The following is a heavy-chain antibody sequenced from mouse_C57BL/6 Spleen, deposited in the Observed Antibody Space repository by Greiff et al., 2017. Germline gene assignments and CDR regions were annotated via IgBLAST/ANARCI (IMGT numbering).Heavy chain of an antibody. CDR2: IYPGSGST. J-gene: IGHJ4*01. CDR3: AREEDGNYEDYAWTT. Sequence: QVQLQQPGAELVKPGASVKMSCKASGYTFTSYWITWVKQRPGQGLEWIGDIYPGSGSTNYNEKFKSKATLTVDTSSSTAYMQLSSLTSEDSAVYYCAREEDGNYEDYAWTTGVKEPQSPSPQ. D-gene: IGHD2-1*01. CDR1: GYTFTSYW. V-gene: IGHV1-55*01.